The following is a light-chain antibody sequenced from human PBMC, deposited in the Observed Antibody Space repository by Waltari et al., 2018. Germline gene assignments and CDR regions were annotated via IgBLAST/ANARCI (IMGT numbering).Light chain of an antibody. J-gene: IGKJ1*01. CDR1: QRVASNY. Sequence: VVLTQSPDTLSLSPGERATLSCRASQRVASNYLAWYKQKPGQAPRLLIYATSTRATGTPDRFSGSGSGTDFILTISRLEPEDFAVYFCQQYGTSHWTFGQGTRVEFK. CDR2: ATS. CDR3: QQYGTSHWT. V-gene: IGKV3-20*01.